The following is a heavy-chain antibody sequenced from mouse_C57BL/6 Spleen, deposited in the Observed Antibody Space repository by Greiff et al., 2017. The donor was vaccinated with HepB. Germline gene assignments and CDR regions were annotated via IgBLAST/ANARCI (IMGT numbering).Heavy chain of an antibody. V-gene: IGHV2-2*01. CDR2: IWSGGST. Sequence: QLQQSGPGLVQPSQSLSITCTVSGFSLTSYGVHWVRQSPGKGLEWLGVIWSGGSTDYNAAFISRLSISKDNSKSQVFFKMNSLQADDTAIYYCASPSIVTTRAWFAYWGQGTLVTVSA. J-gene: IGHJ3*01. CDR3: ASPSIVTTRAWFAY. CDR1: GFSLTSYG. D-gene: IGHD2-5*01.